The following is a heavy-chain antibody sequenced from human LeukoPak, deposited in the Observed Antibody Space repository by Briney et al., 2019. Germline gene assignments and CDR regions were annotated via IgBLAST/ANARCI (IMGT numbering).Heavy chain of an antibody. Sequence: PSETLSLTCTVSGGSISSRSYYWGWIRQPPGKGLEWIGSIYYSGSTSYSPSLRSRVTISVDTSKNQFSLKLSSVTAADTAVYYCARDSGAASGSSLRGDYWGQGTLVTVSS. D-gene: IGHD1-26*01. CDR2: IYYSGST. V-gene: IGHV4-39*07. CDR3: ARDSGAASGSSLRGDY. J-gene: IGHJ4*02. CDR1: GGSISSRSYY.